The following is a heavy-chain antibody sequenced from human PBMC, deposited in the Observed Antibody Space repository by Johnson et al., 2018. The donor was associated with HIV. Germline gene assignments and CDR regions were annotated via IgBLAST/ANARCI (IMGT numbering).Heavy chain of an antibody. J-gene: IGHJ3*02. CDR3: GRVASIALRPDAFDI. D-gene: IGHD6-6*01. Sequence: VQLVESGGGVVPPGRSLRVSCVASGFTLSRYAMHWVRQAPGKGLEWVAVVSYDGSNKYYADSVKGRFTISRDNSKNTLYLQMNSLRADDTAVYYCGRVASIALRPDAFDIWGQGTMVTVSS. CDR2: VSYDGSNK. CDR1: GFTLSRYA. V-gene: IGHV3-30*04.